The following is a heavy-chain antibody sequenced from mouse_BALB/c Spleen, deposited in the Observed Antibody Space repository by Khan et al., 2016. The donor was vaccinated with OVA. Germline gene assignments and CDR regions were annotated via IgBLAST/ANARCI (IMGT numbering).Heavy chain of an antibody. D-gene: IGHD2-10*01. J-gene: IGHJ4*01. CDR1: GFSLTNYG. CDR2: IWSDGST. CDR3: ARQAYYHYCIMDY. V-gene: IGHV2-6-1*01. Sequence: QVQLKQSGPGLVAPSQSLSITCTISGFSLTNYGVHWVRQPPGKGLEWLVVIWSDGSTTYNSPLNSRLSISKDNSKSQVFLQMNSLQADNTAKYYCARQAYYHYCIMDYWGQGTSVTVSS.